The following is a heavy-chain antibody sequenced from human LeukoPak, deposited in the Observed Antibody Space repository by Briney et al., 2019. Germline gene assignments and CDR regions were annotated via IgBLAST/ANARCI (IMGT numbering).Heavy chain of an antibody. CDR3: AKDRSAWHQTIDY. CDR1: GFTFSTYG. CDR2: IQNDGSNK. Sequence: HPGGSLRLSCAASGFTFSTYGIHWVRQAAGKGLEWVAFIQNDGSNKYYTDSVKGRFTISRDNSKNTLYLQMNSLRAEDTAVYYCAKDRSAWHQTIDYWGQGTLVTVSS. V-gene: IGHV3-30*02. D-gene: IGHD1/OR15-1a*01. J-gene: IGHJ4*02.